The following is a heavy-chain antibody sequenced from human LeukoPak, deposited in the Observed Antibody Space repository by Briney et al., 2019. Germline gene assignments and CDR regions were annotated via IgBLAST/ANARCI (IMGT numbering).Heavy chain of an antibody. CDR1: GYTFTSYG. Sequence: ASLKVSCKASGYTFTSYGISWVRQAPGQGFEWMGWISAYNGNTNYAQKLQGRVTMSTDTSTSTGYMELRSLRSDDTAVYYCARGLQETLAWLKALSAFDIWGQGTMVTVSS. V-gene: IGHV1-18*01. D-gene: IGHD5-24*01. CDR2: ISAYNGNT. J-gene: IGHJ3*02. CDR3: ARGLQETLAWLKALSAFDI.